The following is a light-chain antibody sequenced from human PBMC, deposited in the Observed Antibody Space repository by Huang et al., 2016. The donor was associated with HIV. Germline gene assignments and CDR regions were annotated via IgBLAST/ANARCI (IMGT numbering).Light chain of an antibody. CDR3: QQYYSTPPIT. CDR2: AAS. V-gene: IGKV1-NL1*01. J-gene: IGKJ5*01. Sequence: DIQMTQSPSSLSSAVGDRVPITCRASQGISNSLAWYHQKPGQASKLLLYAASRLKSGVPSRFSDSVSGTDYTLAISRLQPEDFSTYFCQQYYSTPPITFGQGTRLEIK. CDR1: QGISNS.